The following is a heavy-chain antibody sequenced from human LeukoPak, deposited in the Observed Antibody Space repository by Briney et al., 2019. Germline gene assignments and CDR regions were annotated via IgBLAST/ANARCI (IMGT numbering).Heavy chain of an antibody. CDR2: ISAYNGNT. CDR1: GYTFTSYG. D-gene: IGHD3-22*01. V-gene: IGHV1-18*01. Sequence: ASVKVSCKASGYTFTSYGISWVRQAPGQGLEWMGWISAYNGNTNYAQKLQGRVTMTTDASTSTAYMELRSLRSDDTAVYYCASEQYYYDSRGYYYSDYWGQGTLVTVSS. J-gene: IGHJ4*02. CDR3: ASEQYYYDSRGYYYSDY.